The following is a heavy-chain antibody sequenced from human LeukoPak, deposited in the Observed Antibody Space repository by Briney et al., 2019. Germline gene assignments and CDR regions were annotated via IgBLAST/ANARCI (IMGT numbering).Heavy chain of an antibody. J-gene: IGHJ4*02. V-gene: IGHV3-30*18. CDR2: ISNDGSKK. CDR3: AKDRYSYAFEYSDS. Sequence: GGSLRLSCAASGFTFSSSAMSWVRQAPGKGLDWVAVISNDGSKKYYADSVKGRFTISRDNSKNTLSLQVSSLRTEDTAVYYCAKDRYSYAFEYSDSWGQGTLVTVSS. D-gene: IGHD5-18*01. CDR1: GFTFSSSA.